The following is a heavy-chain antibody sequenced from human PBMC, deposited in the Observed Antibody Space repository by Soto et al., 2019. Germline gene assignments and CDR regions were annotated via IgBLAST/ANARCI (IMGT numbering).Heavy chain of an antibody. Sequence: GESLKISCAASGFTFSSYAMHWVRQAPGKGLEWVAVISYDGSNKYYADSVKGRFTISRDNSKNTLYLQMNSLRAEDTAVYYCARDRESSGYYLMYNRFDPWGQGNPVTVFS. CDR3: ARDRESSGYYLMYNRFDP. CDR2: ISYDGSNK. V-gene: IGHV3-30-3*01. J-gene: IGHJ5*02. D-gene: IGHD3-22*01. CDR1: GFTFSSYA.